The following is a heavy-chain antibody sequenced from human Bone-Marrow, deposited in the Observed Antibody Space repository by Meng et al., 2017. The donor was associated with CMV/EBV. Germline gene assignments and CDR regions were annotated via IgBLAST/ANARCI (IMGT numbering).Heavy chain of an antibody. V-gene: IGHV3-7*03. Sequence: GESLKISCVVSGFSFSSYWMSWVRQAPGKGPEWVANIKQDGSEKYYVDSVKGRFTIARDNAKNSLYLQMNSLRAEDTALYHCARVTELIRYGGYEDYWGQGTLVTVSS. CDR1: GFSFSSYW. CDR2: IKQDGSEK. CDR3: ARVTELIRYGGYEDY. D-gene: IGHD5-12*01. J-gene: IGHJ4*02.